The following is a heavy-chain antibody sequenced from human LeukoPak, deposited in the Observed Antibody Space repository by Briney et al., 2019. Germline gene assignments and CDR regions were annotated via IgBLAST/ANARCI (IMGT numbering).Heavy chain of an antibody. Sequence: GRSLRLSCAASGFTFSSYGMHWVRQAPGKGLEWVAVISYDGSNKYYADSVKGRFTISRDNSKNTLYLQMNSLRAEDTAVYYCAKDTRYYYGSGSYRKDEAFDIWGQGTMVTVSS. CDR1: GFTFSSYG. D-gene: IGHD3-10*01. V-gene: IGHV3-30*18. CDR2: ISYDGSNK. CDR3: AKDTRYYYGSGSYRKDEAFDI. J-gene: IGHJ3*02.